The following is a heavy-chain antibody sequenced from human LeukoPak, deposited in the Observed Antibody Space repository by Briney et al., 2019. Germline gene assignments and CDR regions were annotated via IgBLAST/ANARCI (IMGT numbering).Heavy chain of an antibody. CDR1: GYSFTDYY. V-gene: IGHV1-2*02. J-gene: IGHJ4*02. D-gene: IGHD3-16*02. CDR2: INPNTGVT. CDR3: ARDRNYRPMDY. Sequence: ASVKVSCKASGYSFTDYYIHWVRQAPGLGLEWMGWINPNTGVTKSAQKFQGRVTMTRDTSIRTAYMEMTRLRFDDTAVYYCARDRNYRPMDYWGQGTLVTVSS.